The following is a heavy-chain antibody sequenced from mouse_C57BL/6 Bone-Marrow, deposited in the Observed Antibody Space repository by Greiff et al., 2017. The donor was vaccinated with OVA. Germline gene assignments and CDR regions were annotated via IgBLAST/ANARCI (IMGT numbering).Heavy chain of an antibody. J-gene: IGHJ1*03. Sequence: VQLQQSGPELVKPGASVKLSCKASGYTFTDYYMNWVKQRPGKSLEWIGDINPKNGGTSYNQKFKGKAILTVAKSSSTAYMELRSLTSEDSAVYYCTREDYCPRCFEVWGTGTTVTVSS. CDR2: INPKNGGT. D-gene: IGHD2-13*01. CDR3: TREDYCPRCFEV. V-gene: IGHV1-26*01. CDR1: GYTFTDYY.